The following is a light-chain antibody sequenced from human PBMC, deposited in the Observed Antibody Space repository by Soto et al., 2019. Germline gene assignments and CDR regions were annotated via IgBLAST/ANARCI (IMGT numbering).Light chain of an antibody. V-gene: IGKV3-15*01. J-gene: IGKJ1*01. CDR3: QQYKSWRT. Sequence: EIVMTQSPATLSVSPGERATLSCRASQSVSSNLAWYQQKPGQAPRLLIYGASTRATGIPARFSGSGSGTEFTLTISGLQSEDFGVYYCQQYKSWRTFGQGTKVDIK. CDR2: GAS. CDR1: QSVSSN.